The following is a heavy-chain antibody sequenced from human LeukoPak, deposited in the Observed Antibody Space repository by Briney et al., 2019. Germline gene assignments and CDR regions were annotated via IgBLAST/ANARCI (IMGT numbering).Heavy chain of an antibody. Sequence: PGGSLRLSCAASGFTFSSYSMNWVRQAPGKGLEWVANIKQDGSEKYYVDSVKGRFTISRDNAKNSLYLQMNSLRAEDTAVYYCASIRVMDLYYFDYWGQGTLVTVSS. CDR2: IKQDGSEK. J-gene: IGHJ4*02. D-gene: IGHD3-10*01. V-gene: IGHV3-7*01. CDR1: GFTFSSYS. CDR3: ASIRVMDLYYFDY.